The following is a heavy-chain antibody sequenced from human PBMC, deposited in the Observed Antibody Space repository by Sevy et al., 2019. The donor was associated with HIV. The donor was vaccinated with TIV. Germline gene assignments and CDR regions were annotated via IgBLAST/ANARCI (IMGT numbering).Heavy chain of an antibody. CDR3: ARVVAYCSGGSCFPGYYYGMDV. V-gene: IGHV3-21*01. J-gene: IGHJ6*02. CDR1: GFTFSNYN. Sequence: GGSLRLSCAASGFTFSNYNMNWVRQAPGKGLEWVSSISSSSNYISYADSMKGRFTISRDNAKNSLSLQMNSLRAEDTAVYYCARVVAYCSGGSCFPGYYYGMDVWGQGTTVTVSS. D-gene: IGHD2-15*01. CDR2: ISSSSNYI.